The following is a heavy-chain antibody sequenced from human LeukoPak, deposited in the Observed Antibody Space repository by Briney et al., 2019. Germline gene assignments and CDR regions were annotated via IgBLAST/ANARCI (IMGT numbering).Heavy chain of an antibody. J-gene: IGHJ6*03. D-gene: IGHD3-10*01. CDR3: ARIHYGSGSLYYYYYYMDV. CDR1: GGSISSSRYY. CDR2: FYYSGST. Sequence: SETLSLTCTVSGGSISSSRYYWGWIRQPPGKGLEGIGSFYYSGSTYYSPSLKSRVTISVDTSKNQFSLKLSSVTAADTAVYYCARIHYGSGSLYYYYYYMDVWGKGTTVTISS. V-gene: IGHV4-39*01.